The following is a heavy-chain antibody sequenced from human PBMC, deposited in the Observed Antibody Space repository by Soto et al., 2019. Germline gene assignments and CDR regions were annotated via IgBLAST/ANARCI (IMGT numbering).Heavy chain of an antibody. D-gene: IGHD1-26*01. J-gene: IGHJ5*02. CDR2: IIPVFGTA. CDR3: ARELHISGIKWFDP. V-gene: IGHV1-69*13. Sequence: GASVKVSCKASGGTFSSYAISWVRQAPGQGLEWMGGIIPVFGTANYAQKFQGRVTITADESTSTAYMELSSLRSEDTAVYYCARELHISGIKWFDPWGQGTLVTVSS. CDR1: GGTFSSYA.